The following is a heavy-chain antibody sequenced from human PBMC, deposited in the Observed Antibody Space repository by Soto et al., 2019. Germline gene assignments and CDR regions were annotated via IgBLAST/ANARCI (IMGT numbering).Heavy chain of an antibody. Sequence: QVHLVQSGAEVKKPGASVKVSCKGSGYGFTTYGITWVRQAPGQGLEWMAWIRAHNGNTNYAQKLQGRVTVTRDTSTSTASMELRSLRSDDTAVYYCARGRYGDYWGQGALVTVSS. CDR3: ARGRYGDY. J-gene: IGHJ4*02. V-gene: IGHV1-18*01. CDR1: GYGFTTYG. CDR2: IRAHNGNT. D-gene: IGHD1-1*01.